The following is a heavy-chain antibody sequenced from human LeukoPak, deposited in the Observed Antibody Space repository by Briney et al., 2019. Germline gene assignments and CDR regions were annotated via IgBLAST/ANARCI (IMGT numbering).Heavy chain of an antibody. D-gene: IGHD4-17*01. CDR2: IYRSGST. CDR3: ARDSHGDYANVFVY. J-gene: IGHJ4*02. CDR1: GGSISSSNW. Sequence: SETLSLTCGVSGGSISSSNWWSWVRQPPGKGLEWIGEIYRSGSTNYNPSLKSRVTISVDKSKNQFSLKLSSVTAADTAVYYCARDSHGDYANVFVYWGQGTLVTVS. V-gene: IGHV4-4*02.